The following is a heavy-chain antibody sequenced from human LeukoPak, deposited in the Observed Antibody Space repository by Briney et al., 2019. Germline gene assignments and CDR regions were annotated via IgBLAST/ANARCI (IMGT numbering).Heavy chain of an antibody. J-gene: IGHJ3*02. D-gene: IGHD6-13*01. V-gene: IGHV4-59*01. Sequence: SETLSITCTVSGVSISSYYWSWIRQPPGKGLEWIGYIYYSGSTNYNPSPKSRVTISVDTSKNQFSLKLSSVTAADTAVYYCARRGSSWYWDAFDIWGQGTMVTVSS. CDR1: GVSISSYY. CDR2: IYYSGST. CDR3: ARRGSSWYWDAFDI.